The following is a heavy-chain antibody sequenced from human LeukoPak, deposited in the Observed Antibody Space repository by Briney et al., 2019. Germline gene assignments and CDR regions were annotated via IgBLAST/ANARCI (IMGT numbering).Heavy chain of an antibody. CDR3: ARSRDGYNLLNHDAFDI. V-gene: IGHV4-59*01. CDR2: ICYSGST. Sequence: SETLSLTCTVSGGSISSYYWSWIRQPPGKRLEWIGYICYSGSTNYNPSLKSRVTISVDTSKNQFSLKLSSVTAADTAMYYCARSRDGYNLLNHDAFDIWGQGTMVTVSS. D-gene: IGHD5-24*01. CDR1: GGSISSYY. J-gene: IGHJ3*02.